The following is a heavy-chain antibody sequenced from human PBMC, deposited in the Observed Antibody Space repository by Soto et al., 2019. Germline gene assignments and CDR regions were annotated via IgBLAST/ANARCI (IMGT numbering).Heavy chain of an antibody. CDR3: ARAFLPSYSSSWYFDY. J-gene: IGHJ4*02. CDR1: GFTFSDYY. V-gene: IGHV3-11*01. CDR2: ISSSGSTI. D-gene: IGHD6-13*01. Sequence: GGSLRLSCVASGFTFSDYYMSWIRQAPGKGLEWVSYISSSGSTIYYADSVKGRFTISRDNAKNSLYLQMNSLRAEDTAVYYCARAFLPSYSSSWYFDYWGQGTLVTVSS.